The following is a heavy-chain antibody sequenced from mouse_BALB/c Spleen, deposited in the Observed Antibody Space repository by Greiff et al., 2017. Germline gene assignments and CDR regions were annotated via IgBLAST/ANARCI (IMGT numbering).Heavy chain of an antibody. CDR3: TRGYGNYGY. CDR2: IDPETGGT. CDR1: GYTFTDYE. J-gene: IGHJ2*01. D-gene: IGHD2-1*01. V-gene: IGHV1-15*01. Sequence: QVQLQQSGAELVRPGASVTLSCKASGYTFTDYEMHWVKQTPVHGLEWIGAIDPETGGTAYNQKFKGKATLTADKSSSTAYMELRSLTSEDSAVYYCTRGYGNYGYWGQGTTLTVSS.